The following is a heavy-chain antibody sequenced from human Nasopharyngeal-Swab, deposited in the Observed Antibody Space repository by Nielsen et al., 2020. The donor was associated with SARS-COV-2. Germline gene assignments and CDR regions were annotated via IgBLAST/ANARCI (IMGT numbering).Heavy chain of an antibody. J-gene: IGHJ6*02. Sequence: GESLKISCAASGFTFSSYSMNWVSQAPGKGLEWVSYISSSSSTIYYADSVKGRFTISRDNAKNSLYLQMNSLRDEDTAVYYCARDLGIAAAGAYGMDVWGQGTTVTVSS. D-gene: IGHD6-13*01. CDR3: ARDLGIAAAGAYGMDV. CDR2: ISSSSSTI. V-gene: IGHV3-48*02. CDR1: GFTFSSYS.